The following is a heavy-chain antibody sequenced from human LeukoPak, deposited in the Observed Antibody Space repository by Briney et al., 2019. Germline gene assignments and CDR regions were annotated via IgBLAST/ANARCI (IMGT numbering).Heavy chain of an antibody. CDR2: IYPGDSHP. J-gene: IGHJ4*02. Sequence: GESLKISCKGSGYSFTSYWIGWVRQLPGKGLGWMGFIYPGDSHPRNTPSFQGQVTISADKSISTACLQWSSLNASDTAMYYCARGDQVSYFDYWGQGTLVTVSS. CDR1: GYSFTSYW. V-gene: IGHV5-51*01. CDR3: ARGDQVSYFDY. D-gene: IGHD3-16*02.